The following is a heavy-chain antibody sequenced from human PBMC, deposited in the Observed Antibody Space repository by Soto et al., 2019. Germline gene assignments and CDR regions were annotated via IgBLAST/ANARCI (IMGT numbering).Heavy chain of an antibody. D-gene: IGHD3-10*01. J-gene: IGHJ6*02. V-gene: IGHV5-51*01. CDR3: AGGGVRGVITRTRDYYGMDV. CDR2: IYPGDSDT. Sequence: EVQLVQSGAEVKMPGESLKISCKGSGYSFTSYWIGWVRQMPGKGLEWMGIIYPGDSDTRYSPSFQGQVTISADKSISTAYLQWSSLKASDTAMYYCAGGGVRGVITRTRDYYGMDVWGQGTTVTVSS. CDR1: GYSFTSYW.